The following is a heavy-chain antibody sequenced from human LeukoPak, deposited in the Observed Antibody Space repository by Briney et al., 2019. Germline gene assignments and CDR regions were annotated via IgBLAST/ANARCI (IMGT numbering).Heavy chain of an antibody. J-gene: IGHJ4*02. CDR2: IYSGGST. D-gene: IGHD3-22*01. CDR1: GFTVSSNY. Sequence: GGSLRLSCAASGFTVSSNYMSWVRQAPGKGLEWGSVIYSGGSTYYADSVKGRFTISRDNSKNTLYLQMNSLRAEDTAVYYCARVSHYYDSSGYYSDWGQGTLVTVSS. V-gene: IGHV3-53*01. CDR3: ARVSHYYDSSGYYSD.